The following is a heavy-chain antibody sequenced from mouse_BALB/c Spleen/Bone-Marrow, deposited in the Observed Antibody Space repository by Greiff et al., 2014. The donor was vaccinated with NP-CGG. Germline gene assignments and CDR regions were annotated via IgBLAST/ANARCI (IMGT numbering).Heavy chain of an antibody. D-gene: IGHD2-1*01. CDR2: IDTANGNT. V-gene: IGHV14-3*02. Sequence: EVQLQQSGAELVKPGASVKLSCTASGFNIKDTYMHWVKQRPEQGLEWIGRIDTANGNTKYDPKFQGKATITADTSSNTAYLQLSSLASEDTAVYYCARYGNGLMDYWGQGTSVTVSS. J-gene: IGHJ4*01. CDR1: GFNIKDTY. CDR3: ARYGNGLMDY.